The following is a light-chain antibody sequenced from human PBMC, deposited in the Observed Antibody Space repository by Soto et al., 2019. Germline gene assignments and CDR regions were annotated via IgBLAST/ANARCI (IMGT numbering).Light chain of an antibody. Sequence: DIEMTQSTSSLSASVGDRVTITCRASQSISSYLNWYQQKPGKAPKLLIYAASSLQSGVPSRFSGSGSGTDFTLTISSLQPEDFATYYCQQSYSTPITFGHVTRLEI. J-gene: IGKJ5*01. V-gene: IGKV1-39*01. CDR3: QQSYSTPIT. CDR1: QSISSY. CDR2: AAS.